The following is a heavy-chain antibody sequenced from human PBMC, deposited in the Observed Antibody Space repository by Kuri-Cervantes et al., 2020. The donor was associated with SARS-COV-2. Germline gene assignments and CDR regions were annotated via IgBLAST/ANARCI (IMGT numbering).Heavy chain of an antibody. Sequence: TATSGSISSSDNYFWGWIRQPPGKGLEWIATIHSGGNTYYNVSLRSRLTMSVDTSKNQFSLRLTSVTAADMAVYYCIAYPHGWVTGGGFWGQGTLVTVSS. CDR3: IAYPHGWVTGGGF. J-gene: IGHJ4*02. D-gene: IGHD6-19*01. V-gene: IGHV4-39*03. CDR1: SGSISSSDNYF. CDR2: IHSGGNT.